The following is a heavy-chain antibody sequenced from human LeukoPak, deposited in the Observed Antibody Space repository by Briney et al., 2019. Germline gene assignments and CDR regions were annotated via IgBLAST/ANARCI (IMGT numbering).Heavy chain of an antibody. CDR3: ARRRVATTPLRSDYFDY. Sequence: PSETLSLTCTVSGGSISSYYWSWIRQPPGKGLEWIGYIYYSGSTNYNPSLKSRVTISVDTSKNQFSLKLSSVTAADTAVYYCARRRVATTPLRSDYFDYWGQGTLVTVSS. V-gene: IGHV4-59*08. CDR2: IYYSGST. D-gene: IGHD5-12*01. J-gene: IGHJ4*02. CDR1: GGSISSYY.